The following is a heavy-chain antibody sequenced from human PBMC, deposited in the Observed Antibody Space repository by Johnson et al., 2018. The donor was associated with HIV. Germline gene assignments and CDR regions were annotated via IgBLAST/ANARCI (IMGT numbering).Heavy chain of an antibody. V-gene: IGHV3-33*01. Sequence: QVQLVESGGGVVQPGRSLRLSCAASGFTFDTYGMHWVRQAPGKGLEWVAVIWYDGSNKYYADSVKGRFTVSRDNSKNTLYLQMNSLRAEDTAVYYCARHSTSSTMGAFDIWGQGTMVTVSS. CDR2: IWYDGSNK. D-gene: IGHD6-6*01. CDR1: GFTFDTYG. J-gene: IGHJ3*02. CDR3: ARHSTSSTMGAFDI.